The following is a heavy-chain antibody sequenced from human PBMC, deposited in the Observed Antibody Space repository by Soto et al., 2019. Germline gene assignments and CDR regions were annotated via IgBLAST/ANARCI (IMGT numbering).Heavy chain of an antibody. CDR3: ERTSGSYYNY. D-gene: IGHD1-26*01. CDR1: GGTFSSYA. Sequence: GASVKVSFKASGGTFSSYAISWVRQAPGQGLEWMGGIIPIFGTAKYAQKFQGRVTITADESTSTAYMELSSLRSEDTDVYYCERTSGSYYNYWGQGTLVTVSS. CDR2: IIPIFGTA. V-gene: IGHV1-69*13. J-gene: IGHJ4*02.